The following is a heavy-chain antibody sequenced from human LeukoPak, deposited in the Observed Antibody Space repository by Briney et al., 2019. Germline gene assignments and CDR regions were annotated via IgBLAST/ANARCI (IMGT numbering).Heavy chain of an antibody. J-gene: IGHJ4*02. CDR1: GISFSSYW. CDR2: IKYDGTHK. D-gene: IGHD3-22*01. CDR3: ASSHDSSGND. V-gene: IGHV3-7*01. Sequence: GGSLRLSCVASGISFSSYWMAWVRQAPGKGLEWVANIKYDGTHKFYADSVKGRFTISRDNAKNSLFLEMNSLRADDTAVYFCASSHDSSGNDWGQGTLVTVS.